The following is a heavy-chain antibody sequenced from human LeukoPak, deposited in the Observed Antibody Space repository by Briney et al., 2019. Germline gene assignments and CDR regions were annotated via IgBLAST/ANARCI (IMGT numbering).Heavy chain of an antibody. J-gene: IGHJ4*02. CDR1: GFRFDSYP. D-gene: IGHD4-17*01. CDR2: VRTRGNPT. CDR3: VRDVDYAFDY. V-gene: IGHV3-48*01. Sequence: PGGSLRLSCAASGFRFDSYPMNWVRQPPGKGMEWLSNVRTRGNPTSYADSVRGRFTISRDNAEKSLFLQINSLRVEDTAVYFCVRDVDYAFDYWGQGVLVIVSS.